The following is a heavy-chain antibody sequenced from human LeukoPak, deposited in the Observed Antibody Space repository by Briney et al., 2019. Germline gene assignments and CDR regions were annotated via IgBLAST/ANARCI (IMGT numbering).Heavy chain of an antibody. V-gene: IGHV1-2*05. CDR3: ARDAVGAPTFWEDFDY. D-gene: IGHD1-26*01. CDR1: GYTFTGYY. Sequence: GASVKVSCKASGYTFTGYYMHWVRQAPGQGLEWMGRINPNSGGTNYAQKFQGRVTMTRDTSISTAYMELSRLRSDDTDVYYCARDAVGAPTFWEDFDYWGQGTLVTVSS. CDR2: INPNSGGT. J-gene: IGHJ4*02.